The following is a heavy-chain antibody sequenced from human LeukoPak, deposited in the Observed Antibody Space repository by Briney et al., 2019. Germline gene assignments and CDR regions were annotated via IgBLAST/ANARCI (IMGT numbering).Heavy chain of an antibody. CDR2: IYNSGST. D-gene: IGHD3-10*01. CDR3: ARDENYGSGCYFDY. CDR1: GGSISRGSYY. Sequence: SQTLSLTCVVSGGSISRGSYYWNWIRQPAGKGLEWMGRIYNSGSTNYNPSLKSRVTISVDTSRNQLSLQLTSVTAADTAVYYCARDENYGSGCYFDYWGQGTLVTVSS. V-gene: IGHV4-61*02. J-gene: IGHJ4*02.